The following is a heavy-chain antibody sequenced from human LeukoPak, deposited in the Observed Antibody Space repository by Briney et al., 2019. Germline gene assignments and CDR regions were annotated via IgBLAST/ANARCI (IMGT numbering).Heavy chain of an antibody. V-gene: IGHV3-23*01. D-gene: IGHD3-22*01. CDR2: ISASGGST. J-gene: IGHJ3*01. CDR3: AKECSRYYDDRAFDL. Sequence: GGSLRLSCAVSGFTFSSYDMSWVRQPPGKGLEWVAAISASGGSTYYADSVKRRSTMSKDNSKNRLYLQMNSLRAEDTAVYYCAKECSRYYDDRAFDLWGQGTLVTVSS. CDR1: GFTFSSYD.